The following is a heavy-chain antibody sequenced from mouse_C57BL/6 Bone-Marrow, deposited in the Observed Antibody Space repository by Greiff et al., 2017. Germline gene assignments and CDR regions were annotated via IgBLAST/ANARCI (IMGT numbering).Heavy chain of an antibody. J-gene: IGHJ3*01. V-gene: IGHV14-1*01. CDR3: TTWGGYDQDWFAY. CDR2: IDPEDGDT. D-gene: IGHD2-2*01. Sequence: EVQLQQSGAELVRPGASVKLSCTASGFNIKDYYMHWVKQRPEQGLEWIGRIDPEDGDTAYAPKFPGKATMTADTSSNTAYLQLSSLTSEDTAVYYCTTWGGYDQDWFAYWGQGTLVTVSA. CDR1: GFNIKDYY.